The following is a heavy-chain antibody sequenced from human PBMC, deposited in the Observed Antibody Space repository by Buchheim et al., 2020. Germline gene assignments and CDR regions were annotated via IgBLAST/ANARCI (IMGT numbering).Heavy chain of an antibody. CDR3: ASVGYTLFVEPSFDY. CDR2: IYYSGST. Sequence: QVQLQESGPGLVKPSQTLSPTCTVSGGSISSGDYYWSWIRQPPGKGLERIGYIYYSGSTYYNPSLKSRVTLSVDTSKNQFSLKLSSVTAADTAEYYCASVGYTLFVEPSFDYWGQGTL. J-gene: IGHJ4*01. D-gene: IGHD3-16*02. CDR1: GGSISSGDYY. V-gene: IGHV4-30-4*01.